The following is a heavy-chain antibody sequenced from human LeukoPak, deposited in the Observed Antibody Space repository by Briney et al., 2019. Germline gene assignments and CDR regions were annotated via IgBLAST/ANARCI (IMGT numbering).Heavy chain of an antibody. CDR2: LYEGSNK. J-gene: IGHJ6*04. CDR3: AKDGARKVGYSYGYYYYYGMDV. D-gene: IGHD5-18*01. CDR1: GFHLHRPW. V-gene: IGHV3-30*18. Sequence: GGAPETSCGGSGFHLHRPWIPRGRPGPGQGAGGGGGLLYEGSNKYYADSVKGRFTISRDNSKNTLYLQMNSLRAEDTAVYYCAKDGARKVGYSYGYYYYYGMDVWGKGTTVTVSS.